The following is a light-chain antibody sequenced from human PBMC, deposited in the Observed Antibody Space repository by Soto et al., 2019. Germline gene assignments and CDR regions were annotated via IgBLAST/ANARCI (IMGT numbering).Light chain of an antibody. CDR3: QQYNNWQVT. Sequence: EIVMTQSPATLSVSPGARAPLSCRASQSVSSNLAWYQQKPGQAPRLLIYGASTRATGIPARFSGSGSGTEFTLTISSLQSEDFAVYYCQQYNNWQVTFGQGTRLEIK. CDR2: GAS. CDR1: QSVSSN. V-gene: IGKV3-15*01. J-gene: IGKJ5*01.